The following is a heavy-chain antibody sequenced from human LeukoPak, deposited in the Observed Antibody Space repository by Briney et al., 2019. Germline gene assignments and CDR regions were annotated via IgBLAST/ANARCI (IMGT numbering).Heavy chain of an antibody. V-gene: IGHV3-21*01. D-gene: IGHD3-16*01. J-gene: IGHJ3*02. CDR1: GFTFSTYG. CDR3: ARWGTRDSFDI. CDR2: ISTSSSYI. Sequence: PGGSLRLSCAASGFTFSTYGMNWVRQAPGKGLEWVSSISTSSSYIYYADSVKGRFTISRDNAKNSLYLQLNSLRAEDTAMYYCARWGTRDSFDIWGQGTMVTVSS.